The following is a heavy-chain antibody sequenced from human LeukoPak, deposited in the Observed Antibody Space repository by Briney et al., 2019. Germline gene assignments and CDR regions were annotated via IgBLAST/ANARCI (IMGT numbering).Heavy chain of an antibody. J-gene: IGHJ5*02. Sequence: HPGGSLRLSCAASGFTFSSYWMSWVRQAPGKGLEWVSYISSSGSTIYYADSVNGRFTISRDNSKNTLYLQMNSLRAEDTAVYYCAKDTSSGWPNWFDPWGQGTLVTVSS. CDR1: GFTFSSYW. D-gene: IGHD6-19*01. CDR3: AKDTSSGWPNWFDP. V-gene: IGHV3-23*01. CDR2: ISSSGSTI.